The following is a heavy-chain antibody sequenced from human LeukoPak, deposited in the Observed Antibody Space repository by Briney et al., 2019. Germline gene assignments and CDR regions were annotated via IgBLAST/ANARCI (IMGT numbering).Heavy chain of an antibody. CDR2: IYYSGST. J-gene: IGHJ5*02. D-gene: IGHD6-19*01. Sequence: SETLSLTRPVSGGSISSYYLSWIRQPPGKGLEWIGYIYYSGSTNYNPSLKSRVTISVDTSKNQFSLKLSSVTAADTAVYYCARALGRGWYWFDPWGQGTLVTVSS. V-gene: IGHV4-59*01. CDR3: ARALGRGWYWFDP. CDR1: GGSISSYY.